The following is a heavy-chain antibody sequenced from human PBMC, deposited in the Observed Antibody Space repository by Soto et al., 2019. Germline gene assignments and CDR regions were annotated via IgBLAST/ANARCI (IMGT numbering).Heavy chain of an antibody. Sequence: SETLSLTCTFSVDSFSSDSYYCGWIRQPPGKTLEWIGSINYSGTTYYNPSLKSRVTISIDTSRNQFSLSLASVTAADTSFYFCGRIPLSFSSSVQQWGQGTLVNVSS. J-gene: IGHJ4*02. CDR1: VDSFSSDSYY. CDR2: INYSGTT. CDR3: GRIPLSFSSSVQQ. V-gene: IGHV4-39*01. D-gene: IGHD6-25*01.